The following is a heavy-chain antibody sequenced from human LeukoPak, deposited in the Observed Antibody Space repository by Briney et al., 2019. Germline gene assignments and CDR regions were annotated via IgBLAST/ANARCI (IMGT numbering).Heavy chain of an antibody. J-gene: IGHJ4*02. Sequence: PSETLSLTCTVSGGSISSSSYYWGWIRQPPGKGLEWIGSIYYSGSTYYNPSLKSRVTISVDTSKNQFSLKLSSVTAADTAVYYCARRPSSTVTTYYFDYWGQGTLVTVSS. CDR3: ARRPSSTVTTYYFDY. D-gene: IGHD4-17*01. CDR2: IYYSGST. V-gene: IGHV4-39*07. CDR1: GGSISSSSYY.